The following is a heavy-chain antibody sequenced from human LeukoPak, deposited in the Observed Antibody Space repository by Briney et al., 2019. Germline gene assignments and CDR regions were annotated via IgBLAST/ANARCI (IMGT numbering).Heavy chain of an antibody. J-gene: IGHJ4*02. D-gene: IGHD6-19*01. V-gene: IGHV4-59*01. CDR3: ARNVRQWSIDY. CDR1: GGSISSYY. Sequence: SETLSLTCTVSGGSISSYYWSWIRQPPGKGLEWIGYIYYSGSTNYNPSLKSRVTISVDTSKNQFSLKLSSVTAADTAVYYCARNVRQWSIDYWGQGTLVTVSS. CDR2: IYYSGST.